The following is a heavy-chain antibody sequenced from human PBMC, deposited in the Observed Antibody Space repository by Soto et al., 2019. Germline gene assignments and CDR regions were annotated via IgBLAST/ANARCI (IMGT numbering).Heavy chain of an antibody. D-gene: IGHD5-12*01. CDR2: IYSGGST. CDR1: GFTVSSNY. CDR3: ARAREKAVATILLPDY. J-gene: IGHJ4*02. V-gene: IGHV3-53*04. Sequence: GGSMRLSCAASGFTVSSNYMSWVSQDTGKGLEWVSVIYSGGSTYYADSVKGRFTISRHNSKNTLYLQMNSLRAEDTGVYYCARAREKAVATILLPDYWGQGTLVTVSS.